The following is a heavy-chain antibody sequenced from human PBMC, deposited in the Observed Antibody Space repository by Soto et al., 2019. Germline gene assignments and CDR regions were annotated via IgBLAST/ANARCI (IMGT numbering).Heavy chain of an antibody. V-gene: IGHV4-39*01. D-gene: IGHD3-10*01. J-gene: IGHJ6*02. CDR1: GGSISSSSYY. CDR3: ARPLTMVRGVIADDYYGMDV. CDR2: IYYSGST. Sequence: XGTLSLTCTVSGGSISSSSYYWGWIRQPPGKGLEWIGSIYYSGSTYYNPSLKSRVTISVDTSKNQFSLKLSSVTAADTAVYYCARPLTMVRGVIADDYYGMDVWGQGTTVTVSS.